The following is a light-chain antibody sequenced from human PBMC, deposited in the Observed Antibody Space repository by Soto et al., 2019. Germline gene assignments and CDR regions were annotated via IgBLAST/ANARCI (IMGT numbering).Light chain of an antibody. V-gene: IGKV1-39*01. Sequence: DIQMTQSPSSLSASVGDRVTITCRASQSISSYLNWYQQKPGKAPKLLIYAASSLQSGVPSRFSGSGAGTDFTLPISSLQPEDLATYYCQQSYNTPRYNVGQGNKLELK. CDR1: QSISSY. J-gene: IGKJ2*01. CDR3: QQSYNTPRYN. CDR2: AAS.